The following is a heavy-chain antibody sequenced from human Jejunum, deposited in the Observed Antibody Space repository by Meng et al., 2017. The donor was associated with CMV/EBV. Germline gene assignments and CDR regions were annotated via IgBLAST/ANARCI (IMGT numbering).Heavy chain of an antibody. CDR1: GPAIVGYF. CDR3: ARGWGTTSPWDY. V-gene: IGHV4-59*13. Sequence: SGPAIVGYFWPGFRQTPGRGLEWIGGVDYRGTTRYNPPLRVRVPISVDTSKSQFSLELRSVIATATAVFYCARGWGTTSPWDYWGQGTLVTVSS. D-gene: IGHD3-16*01. CDR2: VDYRGTT. J-gene: IGHJ4*02.